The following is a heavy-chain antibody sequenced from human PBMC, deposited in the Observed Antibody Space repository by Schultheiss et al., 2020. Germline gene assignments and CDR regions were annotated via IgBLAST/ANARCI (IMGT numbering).Heavy chain of an antibody. J-gene: IGHJ5*02. Sequence: LSLTCAGSGFSFRSYWMHWVRQAPGKGLVWVSRINSDGSSTSNADSVKGRFTISRDNAKNTLYLQMNSLRAEDTAVYYCAREWGSAGTTAFDPWGQGTLVTVSS. V-gene: IGHV3-74*01. D-gene: IGHD1-1*01. CDR1: GFSFRSYW. CDR3: AREWGSAGTTAFDP. CDR2: INSDGSST.